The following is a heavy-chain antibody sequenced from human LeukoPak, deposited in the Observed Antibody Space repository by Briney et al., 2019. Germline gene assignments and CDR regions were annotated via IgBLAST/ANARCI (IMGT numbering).Heavy chain of an antibody. J-gene: IGHJ4*02. V-gene: IGHV4-34*01. CDR3: ARAPSYYDYVWGSYRNYFDY. CDR1: GGSFSGYY. CDR2: INHSGST. Sequence: PSETLSLTCAVYGGSFSGYYWSWIRQPPGKELEWIGEINHSGSTNYNPSLKSRVTISVDTSKNQFSLKLSSVTAADTAVYYCARAPSYYDYVWGSYRNYFDYWGQGTLVTVSS. D-gene: IGHD3-16*02.